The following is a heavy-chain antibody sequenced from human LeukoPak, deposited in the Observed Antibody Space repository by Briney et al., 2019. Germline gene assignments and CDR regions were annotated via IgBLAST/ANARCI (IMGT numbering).Heavy chain of an antibody. J-gene: IGHJ6*02. CDR3: ASGSSGWSTYYYYGMDV. Sequence: ASVKVSCKASGYTFTSYGISWVRQAPGQGLEWMGWISAHNGNTNYAQKLQGRVTMTTDTSTSTAYMELRSLRSDDTAVYYCASGSSGWSTYYYYGMDVWGQGTTVTVSS. CDR2: ISAHNGNT. CDR1: GYTFTSYG. V-gene: IGHV1-18*01. D-gene: IGHD6-19*01.